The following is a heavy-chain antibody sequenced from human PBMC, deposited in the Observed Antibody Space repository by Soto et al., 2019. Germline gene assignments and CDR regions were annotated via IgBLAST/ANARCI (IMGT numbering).Heavy chain of an antibody. CDR3: ARVDGYTYPNDY. J-gene: IGHJ4*02. Sequence: EVQLVESGGGLVKPGGSLRLSCAASGFSFSSYGMIWVRQAPGKGLEWVSSITSDSSYIYYLDSLRGRFTITRDNAKNSLSLQMNRLRAEDTAVYYCARVDGYTYPNDYWGQGTLVTVSS. V-gene: IGHV3-21*02. D-gene: IGHD5-12*01. CDR2: ITSDSSYI. CDR1: GFSFSSYG.